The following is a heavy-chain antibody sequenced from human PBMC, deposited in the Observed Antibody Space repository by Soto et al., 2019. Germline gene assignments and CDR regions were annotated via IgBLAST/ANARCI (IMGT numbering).Heavy chain of an antibody. Sequence: SETLSLTCTVSGGSISSSSYYWGWIRQPPGKGLEWIGSIYYSGSTYYNPSLKSRVTISVDTSKNQFSLKLSSVTAADTAVYYCARHRTGTPYYYYYYYMDVWGKGTTVTVSS. J-gene: IGHJ6*03. CDR1: GGSISSSSYY. D-gene: IGHD1-1*01. V-gene: IGHV4-39*01. CDR3: ARHRTGTPYYYYYYYMDV. CDR2: IYYSGST.